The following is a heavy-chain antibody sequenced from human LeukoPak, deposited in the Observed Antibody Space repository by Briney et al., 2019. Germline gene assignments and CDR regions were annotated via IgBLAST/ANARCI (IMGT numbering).Heavy chain of an antibody. CDR2: IIPIFGTA. Sequence: GASVKVSCKASGGTFSSYAISWVGQAPGQGLEWMGGIIPIFGTANYAQKFQGRVTITTDESTSTAYMELSSLRSEDTAVYYCASTISGSQYFQHWGQGTLVTVSS. D-gene: IGHD3-10*01. CDR1: GGTFSSYA. J-gene: IGHJ1*01. V-gene: IGHV1-69*05. CDR3: ASTISGSQYFQH.